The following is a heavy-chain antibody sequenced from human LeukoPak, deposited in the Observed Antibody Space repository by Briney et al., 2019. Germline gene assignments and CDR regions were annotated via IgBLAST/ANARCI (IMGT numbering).Heavy chain of an antibody. D-gene: IGHD1-1*01. V-gene: IGHV4-39*01. CDR1: GGSISSSNYY. CDR3: ARLWRAAIDY. Sequence: NPSETLSLTCTVVSGGSISSSNYYWGRIRQPPGKGLEWIGSFYYSGSTYYNPSLKSRVTISADTSKNQFSLKLSSVTAADTAVYYCARLWRAAIDYGGQGILVTVSS. J-gene: IGHJ4*02. CDR2: FYYSGST.